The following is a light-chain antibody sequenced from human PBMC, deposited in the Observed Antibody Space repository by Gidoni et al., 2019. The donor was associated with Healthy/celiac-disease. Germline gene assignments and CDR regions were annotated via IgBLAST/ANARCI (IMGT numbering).Light chain of an antibody. Sequence: DIQMTQSPSTLSASVGDRVTITCRASQSISSWLAWYQQKPGKAPKLLIYKASSVESGVPSRFSGSGSGTEFTLTISSLQPDDFATYYCQQYNSYSPEYTFGQGTKLEIK. CDR2: KAS. CDR3: QQYNSYSPEYT. J-gene: IGKJ2*01. CDR1: QSISSW. V-gene: IGKV1-5*03.